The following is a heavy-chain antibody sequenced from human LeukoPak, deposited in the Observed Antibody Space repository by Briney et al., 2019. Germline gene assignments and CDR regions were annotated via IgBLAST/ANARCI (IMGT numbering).Heavy chain of an antibody. J-gene: IGHJ5*02. Sequence: PSETLSLTCAVYGGSFSDYYWTWIRQPPGKGLEWIGEINHSGSTSYNPSLKSRVTISVDSSKNQFSLKLSSVAAADTAVYYCARQRTLSTSRGDWFDPWGQGTLVTVSS. D-gene: IGHD2-2*01. CDR1: GGSFSDYY. V-gene: IGHV4-34*01. CDR3: ARQRTLSTSRGDWFDP. CDR2: INHSGST.